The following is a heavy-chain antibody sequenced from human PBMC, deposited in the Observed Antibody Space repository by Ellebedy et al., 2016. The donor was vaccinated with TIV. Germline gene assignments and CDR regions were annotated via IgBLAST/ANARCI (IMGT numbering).Heavy chain of an antibody. Sequence: ESLKISCAASGFTFRHYLMSWIRQPPGKGLEWIGEINHSGSTNYNPSLKSRITISVDTSKNQFSLKLSSVTAADTAVYYCARVMFGGSYTGSVDFWGQGTLVTVSS. J-gene: IGHJ4*02. D-gene: IGHD3-22*01. CDR1: GFTFRHYL. CDR2: INHSGST. CDR3: ARVMFGGSYTGSVDF. V-gene: IGHV4-34*01.